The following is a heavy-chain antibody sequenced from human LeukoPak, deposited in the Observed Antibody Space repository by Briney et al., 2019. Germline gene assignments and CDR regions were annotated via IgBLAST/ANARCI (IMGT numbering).Heavy chain of an antibody. CDR1: GYTFTSNA. Sequence: ASVKVSCKASGYTFTSNAMHWVRQAPAQRLEWMGWINAGNGNTKYSQKFQGRVTITRDTSASTAYMELSSLRSEDAAVYYCARDLIGDYYGSGSYDYWGQGTLVTVSS. D-gene: IGHD3-10*01. J-gene: IGHJ4*02. V-gene: IGHV1-3*01. CDR2: INAGNGNT. CDR3: ARDLIGDYYGSGSYDY.